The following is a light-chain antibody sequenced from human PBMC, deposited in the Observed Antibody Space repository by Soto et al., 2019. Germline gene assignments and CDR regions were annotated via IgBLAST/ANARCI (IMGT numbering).Light chain of an antibody. CDR1: QSISNS. J-gene: IGKJ2*01. V-gene: IGKV1-5*03. Sequence: DIQMTQSPSTLSASVGDRVTITCRASQSISNSLAWYQQKPGKAPKILIYKASSLESGVPSRFSGRGSGTEFTLTISSLQPDDSATYYCQHYNDYSPYTFGQGTKLEIK. CDR2: KAS. CDR3: QHYNDYSPYT.